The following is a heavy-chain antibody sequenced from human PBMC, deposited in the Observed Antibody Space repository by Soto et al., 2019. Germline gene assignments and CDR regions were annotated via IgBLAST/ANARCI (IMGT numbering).Heavy chain of an antibody. CDR1: GGTFSNDT. CDR2: IIPFLNIP. V-gene: IGHV1-69*16. Sequence: QVQLVQSGAEVKKPGSSVKVSCKASGGTFSNDTITWVRQAPGQGLEWMGGIIPFLNIPNYARKFQGRVTINADESSSPAYMELSSLRSEDKAVYYRAQASTVSREVQHWGQGTLVIVSS. CDR3: AQASTVSREVQH. J-gene: IGHJ1*01. D-gene: IGHD4-17*01.